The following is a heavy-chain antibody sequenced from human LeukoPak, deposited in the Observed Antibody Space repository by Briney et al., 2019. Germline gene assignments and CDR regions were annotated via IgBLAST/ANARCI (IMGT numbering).Heavy chain of an antibody. CDR3: TRVGQSYSTSGQALDH. J-gene: IGHJ4*02. CDR1: GFTFSSYA. V-gene: IGHV3-23*01. CDR2: ISGSGGRI. D-gene: IGHD2-8*01. Sequence: GGSLRLSCAVSGFTFSSYAMSWVRQAPGKGLEWVSAISGSGGRIYYADSVKGRSTISRDNSKNTLYLQMNSLRVEDTAVYYCTRVGQSYSTSGQALDHWGQGTLVTVSS.